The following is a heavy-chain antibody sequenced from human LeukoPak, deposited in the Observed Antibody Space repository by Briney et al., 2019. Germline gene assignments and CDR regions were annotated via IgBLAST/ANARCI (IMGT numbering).Heavy chain of an antibody. J-gene: IGHJ3*02. Sequence: KPSETLSLTCTVSGGSISSYYWSWIRQPPGKGLEWIGYICYSGSTNYNPSLKSRVTISVDTSKNQFSLKLSSVTAADTAVYYCARAPPTYSSSWYFNAFDIWGQGTMVTVSS. V-gene: IGHV4-59*01. CDR1: GGSISSYY. CDR2: ICYSGST. CDR3: ARAPPTYSSSWYFNAFDI. D-gene: IGHD6-13*01.